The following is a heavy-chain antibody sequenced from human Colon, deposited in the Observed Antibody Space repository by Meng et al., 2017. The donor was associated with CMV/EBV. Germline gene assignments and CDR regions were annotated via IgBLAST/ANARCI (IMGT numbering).Heavy chain of an antibody. V-gene: IGHV1-2*02. CDR3: ARGRAFDP. CDR1: GYTFTGYY. J-gene: IGHJ5*02. Sequence: SVKVSCRTFGYTFTGYYIHWVRQAPGQGPEWMGCINPTTGDTTYTERFQGRVSMTRDTSISTAYMELSSLRSDDTAVYYCARGRAFDPWGQGTLVTVSS. CDR2: INPTTGDT.